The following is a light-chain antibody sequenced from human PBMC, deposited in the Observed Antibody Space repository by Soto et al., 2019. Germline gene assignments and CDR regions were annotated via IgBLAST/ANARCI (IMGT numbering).Light chain of an antibody. CDR3: VLYMGSGIWV. J-gene: IGLJ3*02. CDR1: SGSVSTSYY. V-gene: IGLV8-61*01. Sequence: QTVVTQEPSFSVSTRRTVTLTCGVSSGSVSTSYYPSWYQQTPGQAPRTLIYSTNTRSSGVPDRFSGSILGNKAALTITGAQADDESDYYCVLYMGSGIWVFGGGTKLTVL. CDR2: STN.